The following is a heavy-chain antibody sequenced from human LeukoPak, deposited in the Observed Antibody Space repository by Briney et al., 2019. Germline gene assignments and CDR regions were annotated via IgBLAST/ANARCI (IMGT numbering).Heavy chain of an antibody. J-gene: IGHJ6*02. CDR1: GFTFSSYW. V-gene: IGHV3-7*03. CDR3: ARGGGLDV. CDR2: INHNGNVK. D-gene: IGHD3-16*01. Sequence: GGSLRLSCAASGFTFSSYWMNWARQAPGKGLEWVASINHNGNVKYYVDSVKGRFTISRDNAKNSLYLQMNNLRAEDTAVYSCARGGGLDVWGQGATVTVSS.